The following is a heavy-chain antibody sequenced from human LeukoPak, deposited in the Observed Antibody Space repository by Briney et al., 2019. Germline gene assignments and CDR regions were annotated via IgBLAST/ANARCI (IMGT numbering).Heavy chain of an antibody. Sequence: ASVKVSCKASGYTFTCYYMHWVRQAPGQGLEWMGWINPNSGGTNYAQKFQGRVTMTRDTSISTAYMELSRLRSDDTAVYYCARAMVRGVIFDYWGQGTLVTVSS. CDR1: GYTFTCYY. CDR2: INPNSGGT. J-gene: IGHJ4*02. CDR3: ARAMVRGVIFDY. D-gene: IGHD3-10*01. V-gene: IGHV1-2*02.